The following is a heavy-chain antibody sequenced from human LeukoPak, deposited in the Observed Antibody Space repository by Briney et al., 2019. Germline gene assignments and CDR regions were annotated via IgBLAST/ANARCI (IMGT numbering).Heavy chain of an antibody. CDR2: INGGGNTT. CDR3: TKELHVAVAVADYYYFYMDV. J-gene: IGHJ6*03. D-gene: IGHD6-19*01. V-gene: IGHV3-23*01. Sequence: GGSLRLSCAASGFAFSNFAMGWVRQSPGKGLEWLSTINGGGNTTFYSDSVKGRFTISRDNSKNTLYLHMDSLRPDDTATYYCTKELHVAVAVADYYYFYMDVWGTGTAVTVSS. CDR1: GFAFSNFA.